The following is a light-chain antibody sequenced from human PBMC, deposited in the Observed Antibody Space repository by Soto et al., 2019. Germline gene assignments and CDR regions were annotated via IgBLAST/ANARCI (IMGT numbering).Light chain of an antibody. CDR2: DTN. CDR1: TGTVTSGQY. V-gene: IGLV7-46*01. J-gene: IGLJ3*02. Sequence: QAVVTQEPSLTVSPGGTVTLTCGSSTGTVTSGQYPCWFQQKPGQAPKTLVYDTNNKHSWTPARFSGSLLGDKAALTLSGAQPEDEAEYYCLLSYGGAVMFGGGTKVTVL. CDR3: LLSYGGAVM.